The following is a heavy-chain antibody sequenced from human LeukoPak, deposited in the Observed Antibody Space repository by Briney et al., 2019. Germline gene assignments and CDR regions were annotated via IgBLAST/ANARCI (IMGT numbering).Heavy chain of an antibody. CDR1: RFTFSGFG. V-gene: IGHV3-48*03. Sequence: GGSLRLSCEASRFTFSGFGMNWVRQAPGKGLEWVSYISGSGSTIYYADSVKGRFTISRDNAKNSLYLQMNSLTAEDTASYCSAREALTSGHGTLVTVSS. D-gene: IGHD3-9*01. J-gene: IGHJ5*01. CDR3: AREALT. CDR2: ISGSGSTI.